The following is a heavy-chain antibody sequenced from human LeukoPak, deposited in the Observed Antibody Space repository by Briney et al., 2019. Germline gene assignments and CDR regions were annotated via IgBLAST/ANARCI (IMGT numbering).Heavy chain of an antibody. CDR2: ISVTSNYK. J-gene: IGHJ4*02. Sequence: GGSLRLSCAASGFTFSSYSMNWVRQAPGMGLEWVSSISVTSNYKYYADSVKGRFTISRDNAQSSLYLQMNSLRAEDTAVYYCARTDYDIFSASDHWGQGSLVTVSS. D-gene: IGHD3-9*01. CDR3: ARTDYDIFSASDH. V-gene: IGHV3-21*01. CDR1: GFTFSSYS.